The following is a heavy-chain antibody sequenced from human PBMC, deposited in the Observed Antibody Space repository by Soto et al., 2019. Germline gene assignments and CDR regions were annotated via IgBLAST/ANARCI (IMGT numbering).Heavy chain of an antibody. Sequence: QVQLVQSGAEDKKPGASVKVSCKASGYTFTGYVMHWVRQAPGQRLEWMGWINAGNGNTKYSQKFQGRVTITRDTSASTAYMELSSLRSEDTDVYYCARAVAVAADFDYWGQGTLVTVSS. CDR2: INAGNGNT. D-gene: IGHD6-19*01. V-gene: IGHV1-3*05. CDR3: ARAVAVAADFDY. CDR1: GYTFTGYV. J-gene: IGHJ4*02.